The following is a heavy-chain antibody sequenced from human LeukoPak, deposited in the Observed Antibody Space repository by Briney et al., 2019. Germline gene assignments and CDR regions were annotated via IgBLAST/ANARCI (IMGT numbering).Heavy chain of an antibody. D-gene: IGHD5-12*01. J-gene: IGHJ4*02. CDR3: ARDGLGYSGYDEVY. CDR2: IYSGGST. V-gene: IGHV3-53*01. CDR1: GFTVSSNY. Sequence: GGSLRLSCAASGFTVSSNYMSWVRQAPGKGLEWVSVIYSGGSTYYADSVKGRFTISRDNSKNTLYLQMNSLRAEDTAVYYCARDGLGYSGYDEVYWGQGTLVTVSS.